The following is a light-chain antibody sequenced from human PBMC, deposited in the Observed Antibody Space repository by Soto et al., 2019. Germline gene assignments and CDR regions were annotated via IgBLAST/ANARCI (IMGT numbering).Light chain of an antibody. CDR1: SSDVGGYNY. CDR2: DVS. Sequence: QSVLTQPASVSGSPGQSITISCTGTSSDVGGYNYVSWYHQHPGKAPKLMIYDVSNRPSGVSNRFSGSKSGNTASLTISGLQAEDDADYYCSSYTSSSTPVVFGGGTKLTVL. J-gene: IGLJ2*01. CDR3: SSYTSSSTPVV. V-gene: IGLV2-14*01.